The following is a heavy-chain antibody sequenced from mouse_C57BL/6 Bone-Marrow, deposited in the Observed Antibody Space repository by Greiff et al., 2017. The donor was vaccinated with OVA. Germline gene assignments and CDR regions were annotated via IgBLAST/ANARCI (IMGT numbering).Heavy chain of an antibody. CDR2: INPKNGGT. Sequence: EVQLQQSGPELVKPGASVKISCKASGYTFTDYYMNWVKQSHGKSLEWIGDINPKNGGTSYNQQFKGKATLTVAKYSSTAYMELHSLTSEDTAVDYCARGYSSGYGAMDYWGQGTSVTVSS. D-gene: IGHD3-2*02. J-gene: IGHJ4*01. V-gene: IGHV1-26*01. CDR1: GYTFTDYY. CDR3: ARGYSSGYGAMDY.